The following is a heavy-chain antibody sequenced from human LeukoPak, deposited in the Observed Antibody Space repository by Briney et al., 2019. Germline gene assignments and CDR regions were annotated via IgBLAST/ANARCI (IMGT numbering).Heavy chain of an antibody. Sequence: ASVKVSCKVSGYTLTELSMHWVRQAPGKGLEWMGGFDPEDGETIYAQKFQGRVTMTEDTSTDTAYMELSSLRSEDTAVYYCATAPGYYDSSGYWTDYWGQGTLVTVSS. CDR1: GYTLTELS. D-gene: IGHD3-22*01. J-gene: IGHJ4*02. CDR2: FDPEDGET. CDR3: ATAPGYYDSSGYWTDY. V-gene: IGHV1-24*01.